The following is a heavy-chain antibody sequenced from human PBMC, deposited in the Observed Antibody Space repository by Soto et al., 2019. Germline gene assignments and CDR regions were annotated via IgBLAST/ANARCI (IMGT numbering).Heavy chain of an antibody. Sequence: GGSLRLSCAASGFTFSSYAMHWVRQAPGKGLEWVAVISYDGSNKYYADSVKGRFTISRDNSKNTLYLQMNSLRAEDTAVYYCARDGAPERITMIVVGPPRYRWFDPWGQGTLVTVSS. V-gene: IGHV3-30-3*01. CDR2: ISYDGSNK. CDR3: ARDGAPERITMIVVGPPRYRWFDP. D-gene: IGHD3-22*01. J-gene: IGHJ5*02. CDR1: GFTFSSYA.